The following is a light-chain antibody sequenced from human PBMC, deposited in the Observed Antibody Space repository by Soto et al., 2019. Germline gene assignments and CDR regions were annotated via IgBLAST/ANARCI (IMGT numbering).Light chain of an antibody. CDR3: SSYTSGSAPLV. CDR2: EVS. J-gene: IGLJ1*01. Sequence: QSALTQPASVSGSPGQSITISCTGTSSDVGGYNYVSWHQQHPGKAPKLIIYEVSNRPSGVSNRFSGSKSGNTASLTISGLQDEDEADYYCSSYTSGSAPLVFGTGTKLTVL. CDR1: SSDVGGYNY. V-gene: IGLV2-14*01.